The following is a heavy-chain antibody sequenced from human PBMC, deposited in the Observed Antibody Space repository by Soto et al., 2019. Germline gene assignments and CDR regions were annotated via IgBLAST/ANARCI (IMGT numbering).Heavy chain of an antibody. J-gene: IGHJ4*02. CDR2: IDWDEDK. D-gene: IGHD5-12*01. CDR3: ARSSYDPHYFDY. V-gene: IGHV2-70*01. Sequence: SGPTLVNPTQTLTLTCTFCGFSLSTSGMCVSWIRQPPGKALEWLALIDWDEDKYYSTSLKTRLTISKDTSKNQVVLTMTNMDPVDTATYYCARSSYDPHYFDYWGQGTLVTVSS. CDR1: GFSLSTSGMC.